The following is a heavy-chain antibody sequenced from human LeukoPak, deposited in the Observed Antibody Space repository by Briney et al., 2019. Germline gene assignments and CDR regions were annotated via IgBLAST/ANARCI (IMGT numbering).Heavy chain of an antibody. D-gene: IGHD2-15*01. V-gene: IGHV3-21*01. Sequence: GGSLRLSCAASGFTFSSYSMNWVRQAPGKGLEWVSSISSSSSYIYYADSVKGRFTISRDNSENTLYLQMNSLRAEDTAVYYCAKERDVVVVAATLGYWGQGTLVTVSS. CDR1: GFTFSSYS. CDR2: ISSSSSYI. J-gene: IGHJ4*02. CDR3: AKERDVVVVAATLGY.